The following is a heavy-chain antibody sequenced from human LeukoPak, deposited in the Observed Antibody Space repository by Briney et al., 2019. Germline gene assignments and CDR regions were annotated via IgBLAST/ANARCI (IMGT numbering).Heavy chain of an antibody. CDR3: AKYYGDYAYYYYMDV. V-gene: IGHV3-23*01. Sequence: GGSLRLSCTASGFTFSSYAMSWVRQAPGKGLEWVSAISGSGGSTYYADSVKGRFTISRDNSKNTLYLQMNSLRAEDTAVYYCAKYYGDYAYYYYMDVWGKGTTVTVSS. CDR2: ISGSGGST. J-gene: IGHJ6*03. CDR1: GFTFSSYA. D-gene: IGHD4-17*01.